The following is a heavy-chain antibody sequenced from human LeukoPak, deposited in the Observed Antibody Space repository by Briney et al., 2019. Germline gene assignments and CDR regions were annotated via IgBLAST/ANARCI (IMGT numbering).Heavy chain of an antibody. CDR1: GFTFSSYG. J-gene: IGHJ4*02. CDR2: ISYDGSNK. D-gene: IGHD6-19*01. V-gene: IGHV3-30*18. CDR3: AKSRYSSGWKGGYYFDY. Sequence: EAGGSLRLSCAASGFTFSSYGMPWVRQAPGRGLGWVAVISYDGSNKYYADSVKGRFTISGDNSKNTLYLQMNSLRAEDTAVYYCAKSRYSSGWKGGYYFDYWGQGTLVTVS.